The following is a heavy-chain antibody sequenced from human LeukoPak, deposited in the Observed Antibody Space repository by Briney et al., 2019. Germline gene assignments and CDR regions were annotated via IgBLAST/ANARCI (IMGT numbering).Heavy chain of an antibody. J-gene: IGHJ4*02. CDR2: IYHSGST. D-gene: IGHD3-22*01. CDR3: ARGKDYYDSSGYYDY. CDR1: GGSISSGGYY. V-gene: IGHV4-30-2*01. Sequence: SETLSLTCTVSGGSISSGGYYWRWIRQPPGKGLEWIGYIYHSGSTYYNPSLKSRVTISVDRSKNQFSLKLSSVTAADTAVYYCARGKDYYDSSGYYDYWGQGTLVTVSS.